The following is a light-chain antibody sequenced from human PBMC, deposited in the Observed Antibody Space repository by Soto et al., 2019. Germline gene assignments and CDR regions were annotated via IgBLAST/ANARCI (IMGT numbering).Light chain of an antibody. V-gene: IGLV1-40*01. CDR1: SSNIGADFD. Sequence: QSVLTQPPSVSGAPGQRITTSCTGSSSNIGADFDVYWYQQLPGAAPKLLIYGNTIRPSGVPDRSSGSKSGTSASLAITGLQAEDEADYYCQSYDRSLSGVFGTGTKVTVL. J-gene: IGLJ1*01. CDR2: GNT. CDR3: QSYDRSLSGV.